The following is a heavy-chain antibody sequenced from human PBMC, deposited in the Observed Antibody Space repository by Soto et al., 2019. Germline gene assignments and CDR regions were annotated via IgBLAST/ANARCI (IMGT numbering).Heavy chain of an antibody. Sequence: EVQLLESGGGLVQPGGSLRVSCVASGFTFSSEAMSWVRQAPGKGLEWVSFISASGVGTYYADSGKGRFTISRDNSKNTLFLHMNNLRAEDTAIYYCAKISSNGYPSNFDVWGQGTPVIVSS. D-gene: IGHD6-13*01. J-gene: IGHJ1*01. CDR2: ISASGVGT. CDR3: AKISSNGYPSNFDV. V-gene: IGHV3-23*01. CDR1: GFTFSSEA.